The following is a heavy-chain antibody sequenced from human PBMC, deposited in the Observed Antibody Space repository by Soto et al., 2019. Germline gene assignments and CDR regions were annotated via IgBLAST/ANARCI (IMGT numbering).Heavy chain of an antibody. D-gene: IGHD3-10*01. CDR3: ANSNDGSRQGAWSYYYGMDV. Sequence: PGGSLRLSCVASGLTFSSYAMTWVRQAPGKGLEWVSVISDTGESTHFAESVKGRFTVSRDNSKNTHYLQMNSLRAEDTAVYYCANSNDGSRQGAWSYYYGMDVWGQGTTVPVS. CDR2: ISDTGEST. CDR1: GLTFSSYA. V-gene: IGHV3-23*01. J-gene: IGHJ6*02.